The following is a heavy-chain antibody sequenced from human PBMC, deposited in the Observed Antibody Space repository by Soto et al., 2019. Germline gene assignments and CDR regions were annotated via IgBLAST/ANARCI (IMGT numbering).Heavy chain of an antibody. CDR3: ARDGYDSRGDPEYFQF. V-gene: IGHV3-48*03. J-gene: IGHJ1*01. CDR1: VFTFSSYE. CDR2: ISSSGSSI. D-gene: IGHD3-22*01. Sequence: PWGSLRLSCAASVFTFSSYEMNWVRQAPGKGLDWISYISSSGSSIYYADSVKGRFTISRDNAWNSLHLQMNSLRVEDTAIYYCARDGYDSRGDPEYFQFWGQGTLVTVSS.